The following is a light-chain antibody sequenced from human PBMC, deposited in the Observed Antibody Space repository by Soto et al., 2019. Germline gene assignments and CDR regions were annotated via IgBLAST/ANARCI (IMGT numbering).Light chain of an antibody. CDR2: GNG. J-gene: IGLJ1*01. Sequence: QSVLTQSPSVSGAQGQRVTISCSGTSSSIGAGYEVHWYHQLPGTAPKLVVSGNGNRPSGVPDRLSASKSGTSASLAITGLQAEDEGHYYCQSYDKRLTAYVFGTGTKLTVL. CDR3: QSYDKRLTAYV. V-gene: IGLV1-40*01. CDR1: SSSIGAGYE.